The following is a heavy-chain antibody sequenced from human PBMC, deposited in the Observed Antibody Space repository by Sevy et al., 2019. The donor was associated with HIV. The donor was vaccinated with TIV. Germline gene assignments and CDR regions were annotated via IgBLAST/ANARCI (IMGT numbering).Heavy chain of an antibody. D-gene: IGHD6-19*01. CDR2: ISPNGATS. CDR3: AKDTSGWYDALDQ. CDR1: GFTFGYFA. Sequence: GGSLRLSCEVSGFTFGYFAMSWVRQAPGKGLEWVSGISPNGATSHYAASVRGRFTISRDNSKNRMYLQMSSLGAEDTAQYYCAKDTSGWYDALDQWGQGTLVTVSS. J-gene: IGHJ4*02. V-gene: IGHV3-23*01.